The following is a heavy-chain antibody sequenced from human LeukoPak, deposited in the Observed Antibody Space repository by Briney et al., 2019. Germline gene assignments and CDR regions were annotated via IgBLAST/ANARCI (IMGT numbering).Heavy chain of an antibody. CDR2: INHSGST. D-gene: IGHD6-19*01. CDR1: GGSFSGYY. Sequence: SETLSLTCAVYGGSFSGYYWSWIRQPPGKGLEWIGEINHSGSTNYNPSLKSRVTISVDTSKNQFSLKLSSVTAADTAVYYCARYTSAWYLDYWGRGTLVTVSS. V-gene: IGHV4-34*01. CDR3: ARYTSAWYLDY. J-gene: IGHJ4*02.